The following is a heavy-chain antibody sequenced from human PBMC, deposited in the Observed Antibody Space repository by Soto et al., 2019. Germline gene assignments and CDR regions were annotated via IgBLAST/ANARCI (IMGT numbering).Heavy chain of an antibody. CDR1: GGSISSYY. Sequence: PSETLSLTCTVSGGSISSYYWSWIRQPPGKGLEWIGYIYYSGSTNYNPSLKSRVTISVDTSKNQFSLKLSSVTAADTAVYYCARGKTYCSSTSCSLDAFDIWGQGTMLTVSS. D-gene: IGHD2-2*01. V-gene: IGHV4-59*08. CDR3: ARGKTYCSSTSCSLDAFDI. J-gene: IGHJ3*02. CDR2: IYYSGST.